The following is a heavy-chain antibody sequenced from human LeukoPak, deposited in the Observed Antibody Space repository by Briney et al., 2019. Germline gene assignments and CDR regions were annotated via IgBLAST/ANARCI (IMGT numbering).Heavy chain of an antibody. CDR1: RGTFSSYT. D-gene: IGHD2-2*03. CDR2: IIPILGIA. J-gene: IGHJ6*03. CDR3: ASGYCSSTSCYLYYMDV. V-gene: IGHV1-69*02. Sequence: GSSVKVPCKASRGTFSSYTISWVRQAPGQGLEWMGRIIPILGIANYAQKFQGRVTITADKSTSTAYMELSSLRSEDTAVYYCASGYCSSTSCYLYYMDVWGKGTTVTVSS.